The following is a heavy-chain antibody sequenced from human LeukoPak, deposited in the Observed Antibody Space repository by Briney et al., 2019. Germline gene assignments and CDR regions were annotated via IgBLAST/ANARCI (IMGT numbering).Heavy chain of an antibody. J-gene: IGHJ4*02. CDR3: ARGQGGAVDY. V-gene: IGHV4-59*12. Sequence: SETLSLTCTVSGGSISTYYWSWIRQPPGKGLEWIGYIYHSGSTYYNPSLKSRVTISVDRSKNQFSLKLSSVTAADTAVYYCARGQGGAVDYWGQGTLVTVSS. D-gene: IGHD1-26*01. CDR2: IYHSGST. CDR1: GGSISTYY.